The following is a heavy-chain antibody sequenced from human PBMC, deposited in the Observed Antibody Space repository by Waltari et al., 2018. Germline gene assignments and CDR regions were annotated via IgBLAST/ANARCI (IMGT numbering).Heavy chain of an antibody. CDR3: AREDGAAAPDY. J-gene: IGHJ4*02. CDR1: GGSISSGRYY. V-gene: IGHV4-61*02. Sequence: QVQLQESGPGLVKPSQTLSLTCTVSGGSISSGRYYWSWIRQPAGKGLEWIGRIYTSGSTNYNPSLKSRVTISVDTSKNQFSLKLSSVTAADTAVYYCAREDGAAAPDYWGQGTLVTVSS. D-gene: IGHD6-13*01. CDR2: IYTSGST.